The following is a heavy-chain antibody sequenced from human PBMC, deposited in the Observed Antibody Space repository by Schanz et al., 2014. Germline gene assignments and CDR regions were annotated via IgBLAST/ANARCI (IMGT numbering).Heavy chain of an antibody. CDR1: GFSFSSYS. V-gene: IGHV3-48*01. CDR3: AKQIHYDILTVTRN. Sequence: EADLVESGGGLIQRGESLRLSCSASGFSFSSYSMNWVRQAPGKGLEWLSYIDGKSTTVYYADSVKGRFTVSRDNARNSLFLQMNRLRAEDTAVYYCAKQIHYDILTVTRNWGQGTLVTVSS. CDR2: IDGKSTTV. J-gene: IGHJ4*02. D-gene: IGHD3-9*01.